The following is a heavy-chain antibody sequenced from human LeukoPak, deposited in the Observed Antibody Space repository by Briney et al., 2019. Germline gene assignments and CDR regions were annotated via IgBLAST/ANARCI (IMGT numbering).Heavy chain of an antibody. V-gene: IGHV3-23*01. J-gene: IGHJ4*02. CDR3: AKYGSGSYHFDY. CDR1: GFTFSSYA. Sequence: QSGGSLRLSCAASGFTFSSYAMSWVRQAPGKGLEWVSAISGSGGSTYYADSVKGRFTISRDNSKNTLYLQMNSLRAEDTAVYYCAKYGSGSYHFDYWGQGTLVTVSS. D-gene: IGHD3-10*01. CDR2: ISGSGGST.